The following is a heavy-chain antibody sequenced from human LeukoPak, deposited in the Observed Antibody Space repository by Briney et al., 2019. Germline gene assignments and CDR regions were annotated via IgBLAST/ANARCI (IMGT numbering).Heavy chain of an antibody. CDR1: RRTFINYA. Sequence: GGSLRLSCAAYRRTFINYAMSWVRQAPGTGLEWVSTISDSGHLTYYADSVKGRFTVSRDNSQNTLYLQMNSLRGEDTAVYYCAKDLGKAFDYWGQGTLVTVSS. D-gene: IGHD4-23*01. V-gene: IGHV3-23*01. J-gene: IGHJ4*02. CDR3: AKDLGKAFDY. CDR2: ISDSGHLT.